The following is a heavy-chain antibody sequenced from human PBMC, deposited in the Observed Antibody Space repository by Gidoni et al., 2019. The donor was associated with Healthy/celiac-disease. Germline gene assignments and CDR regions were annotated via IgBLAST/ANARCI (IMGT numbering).Heavy chain of an antibody. CDR1: GGTFSSYA. V-gene: IGHV1-69*01. D-gene: IGHD3-22*01. Sequence: QVQLVQSGAEVKKPGSSVTVSCKASGGTFSSYAIRWVRQAPGQGLEWMGGIIPIFGTANYAQKFQGRVTITADESTSTAYMELSSLRSEDTAVYYCARAWGAYYYDSYCPDYWGQGTLVTVSS. CDR2: IIPIFGTA. J-gene: IGHJ4*02. CDR3: ARAWGAYYYDSYCPDY.